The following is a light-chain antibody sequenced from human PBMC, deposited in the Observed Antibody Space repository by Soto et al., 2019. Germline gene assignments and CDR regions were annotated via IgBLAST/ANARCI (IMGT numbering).Light chain of an antibody. Sequence: DVQMTQSPSSLSASVGDRVTITCRASQSFNNYLSWYQQKPGKAPNLLIFGASTLQSGVPSRFSGSGSGTDFTLTISSLQPEDFATYYCLQSYRTPLTFGGGTKVDIK. J-gene: IGKJ4*01. CDR2: GAS. CDR1: QSFNNY. CDR3: LQSYRTPLT. V-gene: IGKV1-39*01.